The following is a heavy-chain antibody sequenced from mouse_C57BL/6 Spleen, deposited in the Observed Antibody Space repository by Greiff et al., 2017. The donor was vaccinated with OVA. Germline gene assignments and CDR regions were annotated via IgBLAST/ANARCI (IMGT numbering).Heavy chain of an antibody. CDR1: GYTFTSYW. J-gene: IGHJ2*01. V-gene: IGHV1-64*01. CDR3: ARRDDYVFDY. D-gene: IGHD2-4*01. CDR2: IHPNSGST. Sequence: VQLQQSGAELVKPGASVKLSCKASGYTFTSYWMHWVKQRPGPGLEWIGMIHPNSGSTNYNEKFKSKATLTVDKSSSTAYMQLSSLTSEDSAVYYCARRDDYVFDYWGQGTALTVTS.